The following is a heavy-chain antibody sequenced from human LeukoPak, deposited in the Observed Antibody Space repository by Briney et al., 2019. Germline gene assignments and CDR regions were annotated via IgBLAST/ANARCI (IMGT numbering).Heavy chain of an antibody. CDR3: ARGPTFDP. J-gene: IGHJ5*02. CDR1: GGSISSYY. CDR2: IYYSGST. Sequence: SETLSLTCTVSGGSISSYYWSWIRQPPGKGLEWIGYIYYSGSTNYNPSLKSRVTMSVDTSKNQFSLKLSSVTAADTAEYYCARGPTFDPWGQGILVTVSS. V-gene: IGHV4-59*01.